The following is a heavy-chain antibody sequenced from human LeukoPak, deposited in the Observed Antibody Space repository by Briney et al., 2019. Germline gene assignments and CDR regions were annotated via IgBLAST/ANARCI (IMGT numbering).Heavy chain of an antibody. CDR1: GFTFSSYG. CDR2: IWYDGSNK. V-gene: IGHV3-33*01. J-gene: IGHJ3*02. Sequence: GGSLRLSCAASGFTFSSYGMHWVRQAPGKGLEWVALIWYDGSNKYYADSVKGRLTISRDNSKNTLYLQMNSLRAEDTAVYYCAREGGYCSGGSCSDAFDIWGQGTMVTVSS. D-gene: IGHD2-15*01. CDR3: AREGGYCSGGSCSDAFDI.